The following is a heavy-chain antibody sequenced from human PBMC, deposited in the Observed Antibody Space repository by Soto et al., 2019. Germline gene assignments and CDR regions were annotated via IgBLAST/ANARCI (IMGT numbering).Heavy chain of an antibody. V-gene: IGHV1-3*01. CDR1: GYIFSNYV. CDR2: ISPGNGDT. D-gene: IGHD3-10*01. J-gene: IGHJ3*02. Sequence: QVHLIQSGAEVKKPGASVKVSCEASGYIFSNYVIHWVRQAPGQSLEWMGWISPGNGDTRYSQKLQGRVTITRDTFGSTVYMELGSLRFEDTTVYYCARDRPRAEDSESYYDPFDIWGQGTLVTVSS. CDR3: ARDRPRAEDSESYYDPFDI.